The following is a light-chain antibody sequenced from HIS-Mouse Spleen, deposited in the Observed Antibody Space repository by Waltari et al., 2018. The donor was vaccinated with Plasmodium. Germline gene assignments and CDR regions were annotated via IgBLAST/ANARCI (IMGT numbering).Light chain of an antibody. CDR2: KDR. CDR1: ALPKQY. Sequence: SYELTQPPSVSVSPGQTARITCSGDALPKQYAYWYQQKPGQAPVLVIYKDRERPSGIPERFSGSSAGTTVTLTISGGQAEDEADYYCQSADSSGTPNWVFGGGTKLTVL. J-gene: IGLJ3*02. CDR3: QSADSSGTPNWV. V-gene: IGLV3-25*03.